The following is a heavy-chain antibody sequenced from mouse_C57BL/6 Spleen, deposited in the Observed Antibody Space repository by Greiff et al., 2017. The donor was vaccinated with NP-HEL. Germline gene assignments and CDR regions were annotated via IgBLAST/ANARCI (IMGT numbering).Heavy chain of an antibody. Sequence: VKLVESGAELVKPGASVKISCKASGYAFSSYWMNWVKQRPGKGLEWIGQIYPGDGDTNYNGKFKGKATLTADKSSSTAYMQLSSLTSEDSAVYFCARRKDDYDGFAYWGQGTLVTVSA. CDR1: GYAFSSYW. CDR3: ARRKDDYDGFAY. D-gene: IGHD2-4*01. J-gene: IGHJ3*01. CDR2: IYPGDGDT. V-gene: IGHV1-80*01.